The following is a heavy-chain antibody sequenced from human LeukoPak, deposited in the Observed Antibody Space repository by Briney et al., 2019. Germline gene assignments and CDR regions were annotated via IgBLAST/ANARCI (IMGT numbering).Heavy chain of an antibody. D-gene: IGHD3-9*01. CDR1: GFTFSSYG. V-gene: IGHV3-30*18. J-gene: IGHJ4*02. CDR3: AKDKGETDYDILTGSSADY. Sequence: PGRSLRLSCAASGFTFSSYGMHWVRQAPGKGLEWVAVISYDGSNKYYADSVKGRFTISRDNSKNTLYLQMNSLRAEDTAVYYCAKDKGETDYDILTGSSADYWGQGTLVTVSS. CDR2: ISYDGSNK.